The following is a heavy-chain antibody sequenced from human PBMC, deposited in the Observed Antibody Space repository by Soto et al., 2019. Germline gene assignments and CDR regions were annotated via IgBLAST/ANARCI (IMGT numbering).Heavy chain of an antibody. CDR3: VKDLGPSGTNGDYYYGLDV. V-gene: IGHV3-23*01. CDR2: ISGRDGNT. CDR1: GFTFSSYA. D-gene: IGHD1-7*01. Sequence: PGGSLRLSCAASGFTFSSYAMNWVRQTPGKGLQWVSTISGRDGNTYYGDSVKGRFTISRDNSKNTVYLQMNGLRAEDTAIYYCVKDLGPSGTNGDYYYGLDVWGQGTTVTAP. J-gene: IGHJ6*02.